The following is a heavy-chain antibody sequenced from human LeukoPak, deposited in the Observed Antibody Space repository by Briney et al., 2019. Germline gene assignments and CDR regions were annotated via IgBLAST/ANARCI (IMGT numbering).Heavy chain of an antibody. Sequence: GGSLRLSCAVSGFAFSSYSMNWVRQAPGKGLEWVSSISSSSSYIYYADSVKGRFTISRDNAKNSLYLQMNSLRAEDTAVYYCASPGTYYYDSSGYYYWGQGTLVTVSS. J-gene: IGHJ4*02. V-gene: IGHV3-21*01. CDR1: GFAFSSYS. CDR2: ISSSSSYI. CDR3: ASPGTYYYDSSGYYY. D-gene: IGHD3-22*01.